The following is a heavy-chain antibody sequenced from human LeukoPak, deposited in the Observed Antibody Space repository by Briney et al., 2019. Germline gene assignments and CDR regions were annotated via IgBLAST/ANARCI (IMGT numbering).Heavy chain of an antibody. D-gene: IGHD2-15*01. V-gene: IGHV3-23*01. CDR1: GFTFSSYA. CDR3: AKDLGYCSGGSCYPDY. CDR2: ISGSGGST. J-gene: IGHJ4*02. Sequence: GGSLRLSCAASGFTFSSYAMSWVRQAPGKGLEWVSAISGSGGSTYYADSVKGRFTISRDNSKNTLYLQMNSLRAEDTAVYYCAKDLGYCSGGSCYPDYWGQGTLVTASS.